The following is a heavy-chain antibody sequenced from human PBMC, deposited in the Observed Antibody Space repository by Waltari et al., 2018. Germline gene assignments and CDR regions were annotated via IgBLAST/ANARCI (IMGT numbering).Heavy chain of an antibody. CDR3: ARDRGLRGGYDS. D-gene: IGHD5-12*01. V-gene: IGHV4-4*02. CDR2: IYHSGST. Sequence: QVQLQESGPGLVKPSGTLSLTCVVYGGSISSGNWWSWVRQPPGKGQEWIGEIYHSGSTNYNPSLKSRLSISLDKSKNQFSLNLSSVTAADTAVYYCARDRGLRGGYDSWGQGTLVTVSS. CDR1: GGSISSGNW. J-gene: IGHJ5*02.